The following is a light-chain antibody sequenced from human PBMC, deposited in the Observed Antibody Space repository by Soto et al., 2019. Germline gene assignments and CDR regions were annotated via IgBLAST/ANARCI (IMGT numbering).Light chain of an antibody. J-gene: IGKJ1*01. CDR2: KAS. CDR1: QSISTW. Sequence: DIQMTQSASTLSASVGDRVTITCRASQSISTWLAWYQQKPGKAPKLLIYKASSLEGGVPSRFSGSGSGTEFTLTISSLQPDDFATYYCQQYLNRWTFGQGTKVDIK. V-gene: IGKV1-5*03. CDR3: QQYLNRWT.